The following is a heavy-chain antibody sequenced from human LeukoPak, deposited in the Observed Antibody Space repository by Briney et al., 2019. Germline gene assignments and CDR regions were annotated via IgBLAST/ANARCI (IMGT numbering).Heavy chain of an antibody. CDR2: MNPTSGHT. D-gene: IGHD3-10*01. CDR3: ARSPVGVRKKHDF. J-gene: IGHJ4*02. Sequence: ASVPVSCMASGYTFIKDDIDWVRQATGQGLEWMGWMNPTSGHTGYAQNFQGRVTMTRDNSISTAYMELNSLTSESTAVYYCARSPVGVRKKHDFWGQGTLVIVSS. V-gene: IGHV1-8*01. CDR1: GYTFIKDD.